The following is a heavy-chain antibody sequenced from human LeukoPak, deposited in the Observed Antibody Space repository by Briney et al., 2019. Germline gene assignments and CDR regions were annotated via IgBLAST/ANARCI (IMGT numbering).Heavy chain of an antibody. D-gene: IGHD6-19*01. CDR1: GGSISTGGYY. J-gene: IGHJ4*02. Sequence: ETLSLTCTVSGGSISTGGYYWSWVRQAPGKGLEWVSVIYSGGSTYYADSVKGRFTISRDNSKNTLYLQMNSLRAEDTAVYYCARDSNIAVAGTDYWGQGTLVTVSS. CDR3: ARDSNIAVAGTDY. V-gene: IGHV3-66*01. CDR2: IYSGGST.